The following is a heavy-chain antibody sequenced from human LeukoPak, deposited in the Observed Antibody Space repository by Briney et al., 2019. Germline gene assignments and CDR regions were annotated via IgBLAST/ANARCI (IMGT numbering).Heavy chain of an antibody. V-gene: IGHV4-34*01. Sequence: PSETLSLTCAVYGGSFSGYYWSWIRQPPGKGLEWIGEINQSGSTNYNPSLKSRVTISVDTSKNQFSLKLSSVTAADTAVYYCARGKGYGSGSYAYWGQGTLVTVSS. CDR1: GGSFSGYY. CDR2: INQSGST. CDR3: ARGKGYGSGSYAY. J-gene: IGHJ4*02. D-gene: IGHD3-10*01.